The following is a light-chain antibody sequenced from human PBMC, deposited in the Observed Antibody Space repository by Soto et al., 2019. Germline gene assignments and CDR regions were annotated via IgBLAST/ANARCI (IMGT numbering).Light chain of an antibody. Sequence: DIQMTQSPSTLSPSVGDRVTITCRASRSISDWLAWYQQKPGKAPELLIFDASSLKSGVPSRFSGSGSGTDFTLTISSLQPEDFATYYCQQSYSTPSITFGQGTRLEIK. CDR2: DAS. CDR3: QQSYSTPSIT. CDR1: RSISDW. V-gene: IGKV1-39*01. J-gene: IGKJ5*01.